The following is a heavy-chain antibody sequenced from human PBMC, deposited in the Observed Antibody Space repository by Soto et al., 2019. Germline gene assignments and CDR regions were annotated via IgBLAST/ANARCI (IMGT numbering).Heavy chain of an antibody. D-gene: IGHD6-19*01. J-gene: IGHJ3*02. CDR3: AKDYVAVAGSGAFDI. CDR2: ISYDGSNK. Sequence: GGSLRHSWAASGLTFSSYGMRWVRQATGKGLEWVAVISYDGSNKYYADSVKGRFTISRDNSKNTLYLQMNSLRAEDTAVYYCAKDYVAVAGSGAFDIWGQGTMVTVSS. CDR1: GLTFSSYG. V-gene: IGHV3-30*18.